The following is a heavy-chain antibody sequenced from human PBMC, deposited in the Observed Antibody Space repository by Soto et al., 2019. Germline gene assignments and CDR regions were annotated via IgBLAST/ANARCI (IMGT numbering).Heavy chain of an antibody. D-gene: IGHD2-15*01. J-gene: IGHJ5*02. CDR1: GFTSSCCD. CDR2: IVGSGRT. Sequence: VYLCLSCSGRGFTSSCCDVCWFCQAPWKCLEWVSTIVGSGRTYYADSVRGRFAISRDDSKNTVYLQMNSLRAEDTAVYHCAKHRDCSDNTCPTGDWYDPWSRGTLVTVSS. CDR3: AKHRDCSDNTCPTGDWYDP. V-gene: IGHV3-23*01.